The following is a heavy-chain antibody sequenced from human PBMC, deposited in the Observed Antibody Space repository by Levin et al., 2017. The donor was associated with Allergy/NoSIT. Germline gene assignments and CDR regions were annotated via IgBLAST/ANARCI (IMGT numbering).Heavy chain of an antibody. CDR2: IMPIFGPP. D-gene: IGHD2-8*01. CDR1: GGTFTTYA. CDR3: ATSPLRVGFCTHGVCSPRGVFDS. Sequence: SVKVSCKASGGTFTTYAINWVRQAPGQGLEWMGGIMPIFGPPNYAQRFQGRVTVTADESTSTATLDLRGLRADDTAVSYFATSPLRVGFCTHGVCSPRGVFDSWGQGTPVSVSS. J-gene: IGHJ4*02. V-gene: IGHV1-69*13.